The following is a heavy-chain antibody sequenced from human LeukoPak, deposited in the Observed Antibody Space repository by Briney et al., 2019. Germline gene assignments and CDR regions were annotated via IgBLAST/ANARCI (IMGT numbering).Heavy chain of an antibody. CDR2: IIPIFGTA. D-gene: IGHD2-2*01. J-gene: IGHJ3*02. Sequence: VASVKVSCKASGGTFSSYAISWVRQAPGQGLEWMGGIIPIFGTANYAQKFQGRVTITTDESTSTAYMELSRLRSEDTAVYYCARDAVNRGIVVVPAAWGIWGQGTMVTVSS. V-gene: IGHV1-69*05. CDR3: ARDAVNRGIVVVPAAWGI. CDR1: GGTFSSYA.